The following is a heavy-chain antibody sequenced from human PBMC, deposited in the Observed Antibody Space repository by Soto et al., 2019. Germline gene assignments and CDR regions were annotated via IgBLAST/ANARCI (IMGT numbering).Heavy chain of an antibody. CDR1: GYTFTSYG. CDR2: ISAYNGDT. D-gene: IGHD2-15*01. V-gene: IGHV1-18*01. Sequence: ASVKVSCKASGYTFTSYGINWVRQAPGQGLEWMGWISAYNGDTNYAQKLQGRVTMTTDTSKSTVYRELRSLRSDDTAVYYCARGPYWSGGSCYPKYTWFDPWGQGTLVTVSS. J-gene: IGHJ5*02. CDR3: ARGPYWSGGSCYPKYTWFDP.